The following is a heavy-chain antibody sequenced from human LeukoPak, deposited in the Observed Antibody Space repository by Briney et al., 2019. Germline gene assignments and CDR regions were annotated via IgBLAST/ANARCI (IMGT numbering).Heavy chain of an antibody. V-gene: IGHV3-30*18. CDR2: ISYDGSNK. CDR3: AKDLLTTVTTLGFDY. CDR1: GFTFSSYG. Sequence: GGSLRLSCAASGFTFSSYGMHWVRQAPGKGLEWVAVISYDGSNKYYADSVKGRFTISRDNSKNTLYLQMNSLRAEDTAVYYCAKDLLTTVTTLGFDYWGQGTLVTVSS. J-gene: IGHJ4*02. D-gene: IGHD4-17*01.